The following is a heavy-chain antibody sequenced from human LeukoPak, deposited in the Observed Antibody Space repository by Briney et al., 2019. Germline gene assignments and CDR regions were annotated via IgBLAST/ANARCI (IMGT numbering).Heavy chain of an antibody. V-gene: IGHV3-30*03. Sequence: PGRSLRLSCAASGFTFNNYGIHYVRQAPGKGLEWVAVISDDGRHKNYADSVKGRFTISRGNAKNSLYLQMNSLRAEDTAVYYCASLPDYGDYGDAFDIWGQGTMVTVSS. D-gene: IGHD4-17*01. J-gene: IGHJ3*02. CDR3: ASLPDYGDYGDAFDI. CDR1: GFTFNNYG. CDR2: ISDDGRHK.